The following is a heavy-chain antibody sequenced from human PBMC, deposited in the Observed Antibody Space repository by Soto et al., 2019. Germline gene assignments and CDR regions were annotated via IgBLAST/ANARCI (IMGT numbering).Heavy chain of an antibody. CDR3: AKLPQYDILTGYLNYFDY. CDR1: GFTFNDHY. Sequence: GGSLRLSCAASGFTFNDHYMDWVRQAPGKGLEWVGRTRNKANSYSTDYAASVKGRFTISRDDPKSSLYLQMNSLKTEDTAVYYCAKLPQYDILTGYLNYFDYWGQGTLVTVSS. CDR2: TRNKANSYST. D-gene: IGHD3-9*01. V-gene: IGHV3-72*01. J-gene: IGHJ4*02.